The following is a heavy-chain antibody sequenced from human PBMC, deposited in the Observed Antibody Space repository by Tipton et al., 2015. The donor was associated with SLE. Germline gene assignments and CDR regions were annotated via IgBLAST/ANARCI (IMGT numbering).Heavy chain of an antibody. V-gene: IGHV3-23*01. CDR1: GGTFSSYA. J-gene: IGHJ4*02. Sequence: SGAEVKRPGSSVKVSCKASGGTFSSYAMSWVRQAPGKGLEWVSGISGSGMTTYYADSVKGRFTISRDNSKNMLYLQMDSLKAEDTAVYYCARERIAARRPLEYWGQGSLVSVSS. D-gene: IGHD6-6*01. CDR2: ISGSGMTT. CDR3: ARERIAARRPLEY.